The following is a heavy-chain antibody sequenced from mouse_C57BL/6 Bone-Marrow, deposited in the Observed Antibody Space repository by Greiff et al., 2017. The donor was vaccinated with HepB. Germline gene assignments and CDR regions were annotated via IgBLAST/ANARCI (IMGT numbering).Heavy chain of an antibody. V-gene: IGHV1-9*01. D-gene: IGHD1-1*01. CDR2: ILPGSGST. Sequence: QVQLKESGAELMKPGASVKLSCKATGYTFTGYWIEWVKQRPGHGLEWIGEILPGSGSTNYNEKFKGKATFTADTSSKTAYMQLSSLTTEDSAIYDCARELFITTVVGYWYFDVWGTGTTVSVSS. CDR3: ARELFITTVVGYWYFDV. J-gene: IGHJ1*03. CDR1: GYTFTGYW.